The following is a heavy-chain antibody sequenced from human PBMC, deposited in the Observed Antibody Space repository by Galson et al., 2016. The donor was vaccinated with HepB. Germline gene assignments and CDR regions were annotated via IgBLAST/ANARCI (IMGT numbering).Heavy chain of an antibody. D-gene: IGHD6-13*01. CDR3: TRHLDPGYSSSWYFWFDP. CDR2: IRSKANNYAT. CDR1: A. J-gene: IGHJ5*02. V-gene: IGHV3-73*01. Sequence: AMHWVRQASGKGLEWVGHIRSKANNYATAYAASVKGRFTISRDDSKNTAYLQMNSLKTEDTAVYYCTRHLDPGYSSSWYFWFDPWGQGTLVTVSS.